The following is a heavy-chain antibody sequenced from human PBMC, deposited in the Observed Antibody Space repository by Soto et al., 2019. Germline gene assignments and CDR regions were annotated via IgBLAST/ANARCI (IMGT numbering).Heavy chain of an antibody. J-gene: IGHJ4*02. CDR1: GFIFSRYS. CDR3: VRDHDFAFDT. D-gene: IGHD2-21*02. Sequence: GGSLRLSCAVSGFIFSRYSMNWVRQAPGKGPEWVSSIGTSGSYIYYADSVKGRFTISRDNAKNSLYLHMNSLRDEDTAIYYCVRDHDFAFDTWGQGTLVTVSS. CDR2: IGTSGSYI. V-gene: IGHV3-21*01.